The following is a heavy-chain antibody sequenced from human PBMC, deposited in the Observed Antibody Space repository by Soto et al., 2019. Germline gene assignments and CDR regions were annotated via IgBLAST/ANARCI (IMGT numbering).Heavy chain of an antibody. J-gene: IGHJ6*02. CDR2: ISAFNGAT. V-gene: IGHV1-18*01. CDR1: GYTFTSYG. Sequence: GASVKVSCKASGYTFTSYGISWVRQAPGQGLEWMGWISAFNGATNYAQKFQDRITITTDTPTSTAYMELRSLRSDDTAVYYCASPRELGYSNCYFFTLDVWGQGTTVTVSS. CDR3: ASPRELGYSNCYFFTLDV. D-gene: IGHD2-15*01.